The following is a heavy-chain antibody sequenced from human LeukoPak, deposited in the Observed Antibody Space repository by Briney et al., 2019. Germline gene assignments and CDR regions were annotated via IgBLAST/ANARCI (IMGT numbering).Heavy chain of an antibody. D-gene: IGHD2/OR15-2a*01. CDR3: ARVNRAFDI. CDR2: IYYSGST. CDR1: GDSISSGSYY. Sequence: SETLSLTCTVSGDSISSGSYYWSWIRQHPGKGLEWIGYIYYSGSTYYNPSLRSRVTISVDTPKNQFSLKLTSVTAADTAVYYCARVNRAFDIWGQGTLVTVSS. V-gene: IGHV4-31*03. J-gene: IGHJ3*02.